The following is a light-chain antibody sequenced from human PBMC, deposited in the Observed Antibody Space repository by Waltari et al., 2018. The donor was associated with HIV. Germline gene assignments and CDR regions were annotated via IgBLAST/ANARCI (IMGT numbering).Light chain of an antibody. J-gene: IGLJ2*01. CDR1: NIGRTS. Sequence: SYVLTQAPSVSVAPGQTATISCGNIGRTSVQWYRPKPRPAPLLVAADDVDRTSGVPARISGARSGGRATLTISGVEAGDEADYYCQVWDRSYKEAVFGGGT. CDR2: DDV. V-gene: IGLV3-21*02. CDR3: QVWDRSYKEAV.